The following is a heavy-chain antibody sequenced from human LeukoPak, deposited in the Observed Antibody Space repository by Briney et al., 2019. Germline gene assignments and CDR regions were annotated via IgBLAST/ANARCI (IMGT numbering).Heavy chain of an antibody. CDR1: GFTFSSYS. CDR3: ARDIRRSSTSY. CDR2: ISSSSSYI. J-gene: IGHJ4*02. D-gene: IGHD2-2*01. Sequence: KSGGSLRLSCAASGFTFSSYSMTWVRQAPGKGLEWVSSISSSSSYIYYADSVKGRFTIPRDNAKNSLYLQMISLRAEDTAVYYCARDIRRSSTSYWGQGTLVTVSS. V-gene: IGHV3-21*01.